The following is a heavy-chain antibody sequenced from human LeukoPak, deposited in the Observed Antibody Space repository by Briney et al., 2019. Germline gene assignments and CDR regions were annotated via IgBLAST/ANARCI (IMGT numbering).Heavy chain of an antibody. D-gene: IGHD5-24*01. V-gene: IGHV4-59*01. CDR1: GGSISSYY. CDR3: ASQRWLHGFDY. J-gene: IGHJ4*02. Sequence: SETLSLTCTVSGGSISSYYWSWIRHPPGKGLEWIGYIYYSGSTNYNPSLKSRVTISVDTSKNQFSLKLSSVTAADTAVYYCASQRWLHGFDYWGQGTLVTVSS. CDR2: IYYSGST.